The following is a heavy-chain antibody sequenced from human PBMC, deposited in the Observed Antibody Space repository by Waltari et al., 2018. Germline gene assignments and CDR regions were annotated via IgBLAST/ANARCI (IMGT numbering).Heavy chain of an antibody. Sequence: EVQLLESGGGLVQPGGSLRLSCAASGFTFSGYTMTWVRQAPGEGLEWVSTSRGSGGDTYYADSVKGRFTISRDNSRNTLYLQMNTLRAGDTAVYYCAKSLGDTYGRYPMDYWGQGTLVTVSS. CDR1: GFTFSGYT. CDR3: AKSLGDTYGRYPMDY. J-gene: IGHJ4*02. D-gene: IGHD3-10*01. CDR2: SRGSGGDT. V-gene: IGHV3-23*01.